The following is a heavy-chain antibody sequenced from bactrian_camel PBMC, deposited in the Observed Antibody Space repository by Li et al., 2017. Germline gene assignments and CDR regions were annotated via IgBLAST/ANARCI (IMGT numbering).Heavy chain of an antibody. D-gene: IGHD1*01. CDR1: DDADEFEG. CDR2: IDRDGRS. V-gene: IGHV3S9*01. Sequence: HVQLVESGGGSVEAGGSQRLSCVVTDDADEFEGIGWVRPDDKGERGGVSVIDRDGRSGYLDAVKDRFTISRDATKNTVYLHMNKLKPEDTVMYYCGESGVIMTHNQVLTTSSLFRFWGQGTQVTVS. CDR3: GESGVIMTHNQVLTTSSLFRF. J-gene: IGHJ4*01.